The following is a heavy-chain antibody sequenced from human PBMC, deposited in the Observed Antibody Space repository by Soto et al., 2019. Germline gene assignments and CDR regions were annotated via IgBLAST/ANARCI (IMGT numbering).Heavy chain of an antibody. Sequence: EVQLLESGGELVQPGGSLRLSCAASGFTFSSYAMSWVRQAPGKGLEWVSAISGSGASTFYADSVKARFTISRDNSKNTLYLQMNSLRAEDTAVYYCVNHDFGHYRAFDMWGPGTMVTVSS. D-gene: IGHD4-17*01. CDR3: VNHDFGHYRAFDM. CDR2: ISGSGAST. V-gene: IGHV3-23*01. CDR1: GFTFSSYA. J-gene: IGHJ3*02.